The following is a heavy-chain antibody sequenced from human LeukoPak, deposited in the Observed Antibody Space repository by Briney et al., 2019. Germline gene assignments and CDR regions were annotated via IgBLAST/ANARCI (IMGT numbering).Heavy chain of an antibody. CDR2: IIPIFGTA. CDR3: ARDIYGSGTSGDY. J-gene: IGHJ4*02. Sequence: VKVSCKASGGTFSSYAISWVRQAPGQGLEWMGGIIPIFGTANYAQKFQGRVTITADESTSTAYMELSSLRSENTAVYYCARDIYGSGTSGDYWGQGTLVTVSS. CDR1: GGTFSSYA. V-gene: IGHV1-69*13. D-gene: IGHD3-10*01.